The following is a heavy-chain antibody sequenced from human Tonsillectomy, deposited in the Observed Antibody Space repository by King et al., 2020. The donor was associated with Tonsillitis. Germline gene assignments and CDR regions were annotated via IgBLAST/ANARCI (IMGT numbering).Heavy chain of an antibody. CDR3: ARVSDSSGDPTLDY. CDR1: GGSISSYY. J-gene: IGHJ4*02. CDR2: IYTSGST. Sequence: MQLQESGPGLVKPSETLSLTCTVSGGSISSYYWSWIRQPAGKGLEWIGRIYTSGSTNYNPSLKSRVTMSVDTSKNQFSLKLSSVTAADTAVYYCARVSDSSGDPTLDYWGQGTLVTVSS. D-gene: IGHD3-22*01. V-gene: IGHV4-4*07.